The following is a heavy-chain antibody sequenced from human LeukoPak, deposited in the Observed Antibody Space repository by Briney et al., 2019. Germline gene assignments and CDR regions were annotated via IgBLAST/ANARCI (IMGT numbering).Heavy chain of an antibody. CDR3: ARQGIGAVDY. J-gene: IGHJ4*02. D-gene: IGHD1-26*01. Sequence: ASVKVSCKASGYSFTDYLMHWVRQAPGQGLEWIGRINPSSGGTNYGQKFQGRVTMTRDTSITTAYMEVSRLTSGDTAVYYCARQGIGAVDYWGQGTLVTVSS. CDR2: INPSSGGT. CDR1: GYSFTDYL. V-gene: IGHV1-2*06.